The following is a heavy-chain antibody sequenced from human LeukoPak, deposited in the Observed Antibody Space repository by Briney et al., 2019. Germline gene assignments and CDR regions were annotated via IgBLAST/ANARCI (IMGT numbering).Heavy chain of an antibody. CDR1: GFSLSAYW. Sequence: PGGSLRLSCAASGFSLSAYWMTWVRQAPGKGLEWVANIKQDGSEKHYVDSVKGRFTISRDNAKNSVYLQMNSLRAEDTAVYYCARDRKDFWSGSLGYWGQRTLVIVSS. D-gene: IGHD3-3*01. CDR2: IKQDGSEK. J-gene: IGHJ4*02. V-gene: IGHV3-7*01. CDR3: ARDRKDFWSGSLGY.